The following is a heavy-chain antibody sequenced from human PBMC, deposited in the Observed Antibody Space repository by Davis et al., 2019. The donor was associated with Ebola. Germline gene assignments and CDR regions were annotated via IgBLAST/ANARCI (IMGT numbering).Heavy chain of an antibody. V-gene: IGHV4-34*01. CDR2: INHSGTT. CDR1: GGSFTGYY. J-gene: IGHJ1*01. CDR3: ARAPGYQLVYRYFQH. Sequence: SETLSLTCAVYGGSFTGYYWSWIRQSPGKGLEWIGEINHSGTTKYNPSLKSRVTISLDTSKNQFSLKLSSVTAADTAVYYCARAPGYQLVYRYFQHWGQGTLVIVSS. D-gene: IGHD2-2*02.